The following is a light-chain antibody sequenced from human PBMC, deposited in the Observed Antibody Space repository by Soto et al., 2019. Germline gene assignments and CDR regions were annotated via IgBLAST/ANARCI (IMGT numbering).Light chain of an antibody. V-gene: IGLV2-14*03. CDR2: DVS. CDR1: SSDIGGYNY. J-gene: IGLJ1*01. Sequence: QSALTQPASVSVSPGQSITISCTGTSSDIGGYNYVSWYQQLPGKVPKLIIYDVSSRPSGVSDRFSGSKSGNAASLTISGLQAEDEADYYCSSYTSTSTLYVFGTGTKLTVL. CDR3: SSYTSTSTLYV.